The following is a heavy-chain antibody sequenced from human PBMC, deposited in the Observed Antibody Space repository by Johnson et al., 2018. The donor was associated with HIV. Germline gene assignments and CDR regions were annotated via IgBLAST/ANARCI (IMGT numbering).Heavy chain of an antibody. D-gene: IGHD2-15*01. CDR2: IRYDGSNK. CDR1: GFTFSSYG. CDR3: GKGFRRFFPTPGAIGI. Sequence: QVRLVESGGGLVQPGGSLRLSCAASGFTFSSYGMHWVRQAPGKGLEWVAFIRYDGSNKYYADSGKGRFTVSRDNSKHTLFLHMNSLRGEDTAVYYCGKGFRRFFPTPGAIGIVGQWTMVTVSS. J-gene: IGHJ3*02. V-gene: IGHV3-30*02.